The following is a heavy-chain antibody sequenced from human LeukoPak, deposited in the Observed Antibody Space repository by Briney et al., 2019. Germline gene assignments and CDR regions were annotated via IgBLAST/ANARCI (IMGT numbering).Heavy chain of an antibody. D-gene: IGHD6-19*01. CDR3: ARDQGPIAVAGTDWFDP. V-gene: IGHV1-46*01. CDR2: INPSGGST. Sequence: ASVKVSCKASGYTFTSYYMHWVRQAPGQGLEWMGIINPSGGSTSYAQKFQGRVTMTRGTSTSTVYMELSSLRSEDTAVYYCARDQGPIAVAGTDWFDPWGQGTLVTVSS. J-gene: IGHJ5*02. CDR1: GYTFTSYY.